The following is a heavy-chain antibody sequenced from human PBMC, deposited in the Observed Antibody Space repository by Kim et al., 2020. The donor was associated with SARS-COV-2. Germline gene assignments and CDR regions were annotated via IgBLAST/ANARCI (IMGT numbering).Heavy chain of an antibody. Sequence: STYPPDSVKARFPIPRDNSKNTLYLQMNRLRAEDTAVYDCARPEVGALDYWGQGTLVPVSS. J-gene: IGHJ4*02. CDR2: ST. V-gene: IGHV3-53*01. CDR3: ARPEVGALDY. D-gene: IGHD1-26*01.